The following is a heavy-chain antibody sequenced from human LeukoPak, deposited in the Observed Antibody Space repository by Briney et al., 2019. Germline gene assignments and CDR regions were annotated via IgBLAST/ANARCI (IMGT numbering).Heavy chain of an antibody. CDR2: FDPEDGET. D-gene: IGHD1-1*01. J-gene: IGHJ4*02. CDR3: ATYQYIWKYFDY. CDR1: GYSLSELS. V-gene: IGHV1-24*01. Sequence: ASVKDSCKVSGYSLSELSMHWVRQAPGKGLEWLGGFDPEDGETIYAQKFQGRVILTEDTYTDTTYMELRSLRSEDTAVYYCATYQYIWKYFDYWGQGTLLTVSS.